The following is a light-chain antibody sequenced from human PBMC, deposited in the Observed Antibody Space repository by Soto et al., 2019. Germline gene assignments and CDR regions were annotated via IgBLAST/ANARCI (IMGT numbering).Light chain of an antibody. V-gene: IGLV2-14*03. CDR3: SSYTGTSNLI. J-gene: IGLJ2*01. CDR1: SRDVGNYNY. Sequence: QSALTQPASVSGSPGQSITISCSGTSRDVGNYNYVSWYQHHPGKAPKLMIYDVSNRHSGVSDRFSASKSGNTASLTISGLQDEDEADYYCSSYTGTSNLIFGGGTQLTVL. CDR2: DVS.